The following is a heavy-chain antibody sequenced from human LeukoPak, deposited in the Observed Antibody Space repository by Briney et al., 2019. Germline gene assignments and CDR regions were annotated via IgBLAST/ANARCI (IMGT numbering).Heavy chain of an antibody. Sequence: PGGSLRLACAASGFTFRTYEMNWVRQAPGKGLEWISYIGTIINTMYYADSVKGRFTISRDDAKSSLFLEMSSLRDEDTAVYYCARTVYDLRGQRLAPGLDSWGQGTLVTVSS. V-gene: IGHV3-48*03. CDR2: IGTIINTM. CDR3: ARTVYDLRGQRLAPGLDS. J-gene: IGHJ4*02. D-gene: IGHD6-25*01. CDR1: GFTFRTYE.